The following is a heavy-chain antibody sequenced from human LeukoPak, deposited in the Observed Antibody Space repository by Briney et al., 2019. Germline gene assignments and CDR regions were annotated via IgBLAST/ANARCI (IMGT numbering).Heavy chain of an antibody. CDR1: GGSFSGYY. Sequence: PSETLSLTCAVYGGSFSGYYWTWIRQPPGKGLEWIGEINHRRSTKYSPSLKSRVTISVDTSKNQFSLKLSSVTAADTAVYYCARDENEDYGDYYFDYWGQGTLVTVSS. CDR2: INHRRST. CDR3: ARDENEDYGDYYFDY. D-gene: IGHD4-17*01. V-gene: IGHV4-34*01. J-gene: IGHJ4*02.